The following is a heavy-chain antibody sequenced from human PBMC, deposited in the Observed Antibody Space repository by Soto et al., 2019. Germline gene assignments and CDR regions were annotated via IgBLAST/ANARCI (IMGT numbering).Heavy chain of an antibody. Sequence: QVQLVQSGAGVKKPGSSVKVSCKASGGTFSSYAISWVRQAPGQGLEWMGGIIPIFGPANYAQKFQGRVTIIADESTSTAYRELSSLRSGDTAVYYCARGPPLYSNYVGYSYGMDVWGQGTTVTVSS. CDR2: IIPIFGPA. CDR1: GGTFSSYA. J-gene: IGHJ6*02. V-gene: IGHV1-69*12. D-gene: IGHD4-4*01. CDR3: ARGPPLYSNYVGYSYGMDV.